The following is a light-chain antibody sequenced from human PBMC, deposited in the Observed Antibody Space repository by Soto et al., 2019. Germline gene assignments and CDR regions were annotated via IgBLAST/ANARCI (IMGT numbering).Light chain of an antibody. Sequence: QSSLTQPPSASGSPVQSVTISCTGTSSDVGGYNYVSWYQQHPGKAPKVMIYEVSKRPSGVPDRFSGSKSGNTASLTVSGLQAEDEADYYCSSYAGSNLVFGGGTKLPVL. J-gene: IGLJ2*01. V-gene: IGLV2-8*01. CDR3: SSYAGSNLV. CDR1: SSDVGGYNY. CDR2: EVS.